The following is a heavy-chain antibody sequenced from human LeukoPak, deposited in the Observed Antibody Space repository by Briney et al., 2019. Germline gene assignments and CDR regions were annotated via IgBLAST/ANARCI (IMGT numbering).Heavy chain of an antibody. CDR2: IKQDGSEK. CDR1: GFTFSSYW. CDR3: ARGEVVGTTTGVDY. V-gene: IGHV3-7*01. Sequence: GGSLRLSCAASGFTFSSYWMSWVRQAPGKGLEWVANIKQDGSEKYYVDSVKGRFTISRDNAKNSLYLQMNSLRAEDTAVYYCARGEVVGTTTGVDYWGQGTLVTVSS. J-gene: IGHJ4*02. D-gene: IGHD1-26*01.